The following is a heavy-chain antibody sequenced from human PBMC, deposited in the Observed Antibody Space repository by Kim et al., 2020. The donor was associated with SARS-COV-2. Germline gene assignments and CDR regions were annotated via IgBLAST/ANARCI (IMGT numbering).Heavy chain of an antibody. CDR3: GVVMIAIFSYGMDV. Sequence: GGSLRLSCAVSGFTFSNYCMHWVRQAPGKGLEWVSRIYNDGTRKNYADSVKGRFTISRDNAKNTLFLQMNSLRAEDTAVYYCGVVMIAIFSYGMDVWGQGTTVTVSS. J-gene: IGHJ6*02. CDR1: GFTFSNYC. D-gene: IGHD2-21*01. V-gene: IGHV3-74*01. CDR2: IYNDGTRK.